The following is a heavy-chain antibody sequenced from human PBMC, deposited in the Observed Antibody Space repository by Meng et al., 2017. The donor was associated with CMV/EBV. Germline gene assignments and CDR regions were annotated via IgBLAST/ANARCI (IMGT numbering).Heavy chain of an antibody. D-gene: IGHD2-2*03. CDR1: GFTFSSYA. V-gene: IGHV3-30-3*01. J-gene: IGHJ2*01. CDR3: ARDGYCSSTSCYRWYFDL. Sequence: QVQLVESGXGVVQPGRSLRLSCAASGFTFSSYAMHWVRQAPGKGLEWVAVISYDGSNKYYADSVKGRFTISRDNSKNTLYLQMNSLRAEDTAVYYCARDGYCSSTSCYRWYFDLWGRGTLVTVSS. CDR2: ISYDGSNK.